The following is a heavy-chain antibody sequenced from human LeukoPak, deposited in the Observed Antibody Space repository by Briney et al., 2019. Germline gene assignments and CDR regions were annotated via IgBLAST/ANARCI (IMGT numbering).Heavy chain of an antibody. V-gene: IGHV4-59*01. Sequence: SETLSLTCTVSGGSISSYYWSWIRQPPGKGLEWIGYIYYSGSTNYNPSLKSRVTISVDTAKNQVSLQLTSVTAVDTAVYYCARDDYRGVTNFDPWGQGTLVTVSS. J-gene: IGHJ5*02. CDR2: IYYSGST. CDR3: ARDDYRGVTNFDP. D-gene: IGHD3-10*01. CDR1: GGSISSYY.